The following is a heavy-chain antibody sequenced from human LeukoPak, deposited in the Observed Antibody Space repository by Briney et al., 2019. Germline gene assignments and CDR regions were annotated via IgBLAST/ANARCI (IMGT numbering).Heavy chain of an antibody. V-gene: IGHV3-23*01. CDR3: AKLGCTGTFCYANY. CDR2: ISGGGDSA. Sequence: GGSLRLSCAASGFTFSDYAMAWVRQTPGKGLEWVSVISGGGDSADYADSMKGRFTISRDNSKNTLYLQMNSLRAEDTALYYCAKLGCTGTFCYANYWGQGTLVTVSS. J-gene: IGHJ4*02. CDR1: GFTFSDYA. D-gene: IGHD2-2*01.